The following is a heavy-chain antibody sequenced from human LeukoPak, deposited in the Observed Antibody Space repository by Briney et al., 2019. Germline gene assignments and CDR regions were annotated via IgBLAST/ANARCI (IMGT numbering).Heavy chain of an antibody. Sequence: PSQTLSLTCTVSGGSISSGSYYWSWIRQPAGKGLEWIGRIYTSGSTNYNPSLKSRVTVSVDTSKNQFSLKLSSVTAADTAVYYCAGDGLAYCGGDCYSGNWFDPWGQGTLVTVSS. J-gene: IGHJ5*02. CDR1: GGSISSGSYY. CDR2: IYTSGST. V-gene: IGHV4-61*02. D-gene: IGHD2-21*01. CDR3: AGDGLAYCGGDCYSGNWFDP.